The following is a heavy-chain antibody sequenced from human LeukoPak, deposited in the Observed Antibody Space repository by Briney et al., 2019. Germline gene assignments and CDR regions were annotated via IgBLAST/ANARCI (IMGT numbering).Heavy chain of an antibody. CDR2: IYYSGST. CDR3: ARTGLVVVDWFDP. Sequence: SETLSLTCTVSGGSISSYYWSWIRQPPGKGLEWIGYIYYSGSTNYNPSLKSRVTISVDTSKNQFSLKLSSVTAADTAVYYCARTGLVVVDWFDPWGQGTLVTVSS. V-gene: IGHV4-59*08. CDR1: GGSISSYY. D-gene: IGHD2-15*01. J-gene: IGHJ5*02.